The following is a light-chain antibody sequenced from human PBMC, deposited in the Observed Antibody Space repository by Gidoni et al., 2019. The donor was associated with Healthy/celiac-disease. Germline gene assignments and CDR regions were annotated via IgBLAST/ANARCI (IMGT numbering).Light chain of an antibody. CDR1: QSISSY. V-gene: IGKV1-39*01. CDR3: QQSYSTPHT. Sequence: DIQMTKSPSYLSASVGDRVTITCRASQSISSYLNCYQQKTGKAPKLLIYAASSLQSGVPSRFSGSGSGTDFTLTISSLQPEDFATYYCQQSYSTPHTFGQGTKLEIK. CDR2: AAS. J-gene: IGKJ2*01.